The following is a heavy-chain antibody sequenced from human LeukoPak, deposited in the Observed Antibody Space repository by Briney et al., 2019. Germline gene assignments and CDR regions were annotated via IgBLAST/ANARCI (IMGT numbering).Heavy chain of an antibody. D-gene: IGHD3-10*01. Sequence: PSETLSLTGTVSGGSSSSGSYYWNWIRQPAGKGLEWIGRIYTSGSTNYNPSIRSRVTISLDTSKNQFSLNLSSVTAADTAVYYCARLYYYGSGRIEYYFDYWGQGTLVTVSS. V-gene: IGHV4-61*02. CDR3: ARLYYYGSGRIEYYFDY. CDR2: IYTSGST. J-gene: IGHJ4*02. CDR1: GGSSSSGSYY.